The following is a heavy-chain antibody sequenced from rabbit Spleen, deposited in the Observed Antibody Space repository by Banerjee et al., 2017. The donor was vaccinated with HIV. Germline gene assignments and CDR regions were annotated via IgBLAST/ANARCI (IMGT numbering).Heavy chain of an antibody. J-gene: IGHJ4*01. V-gene: IGHV1S45*01. D-gene: IGHD8-1*01. CDR3: ARDRDGGNSYYFNL. CDR1: GFSFSSSYR. Sequence: QQQLEESGGDLVKPEGSLTLTCTASGFSFSSSYRIWWVRQAPGKGLQWIGCIYTHSTGSTFYASWAKGRFTISKTSWTTVTLQMTSLTAADTATYFCARDRDGGNSYYFNLWGQGTLVTVS. CDR2: IYTHSTGST.